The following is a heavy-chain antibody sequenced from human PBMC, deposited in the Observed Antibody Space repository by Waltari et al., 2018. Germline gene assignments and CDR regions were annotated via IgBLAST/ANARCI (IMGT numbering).Heavy chain of an antibody. J-gene: IGHJ4*02. CDR3: AKDKFAVTGTIDY. Sequence: VQLLESGGGLVQPGGSLRLSCAASGFNFRCFTMDWVRQAPGMGLERGSASSGSGGSTYYADSVKGRFTISRDNSKNTLYLQMNSLRAEDTAVYYCAKDKFAVTGTIDYWGQGTLVTGSS. CDR2: SSGSGGST. V-gene: IGHV3-23*01. D-gene: IGHD1-20*01. CDR1: GFNFRCFT.